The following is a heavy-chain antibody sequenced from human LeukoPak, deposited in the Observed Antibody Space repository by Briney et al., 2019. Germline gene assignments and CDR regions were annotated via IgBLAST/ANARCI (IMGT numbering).Heavy chain of an antibody. D-gene: IGHD2-8*01. CDR1: GYTLTGYY. J-gene: IGHJ4*02. V-gene: IGHV1-2*02. CDR2: INPNSGGT. Sequence: GASVKVSCKASGYTLTGYYMHWVRQAPGQGLEWMGWINPNSGGTNYAQKFQGRVTMTRDTSISTAYMELSRLRSDDTAVYYCARASCTNGVCTTNFDYWGQGTLVTVPS. CDR3: ARASCTNGVCTTNFDY.